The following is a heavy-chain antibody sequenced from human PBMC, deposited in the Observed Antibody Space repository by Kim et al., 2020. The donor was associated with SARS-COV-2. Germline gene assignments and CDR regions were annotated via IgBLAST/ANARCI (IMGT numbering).Heavy chain of an antibody. J-gene: IGHJ3*02. CDR3: ARGLVTQGGDAFDI. CDR2: IYSGGST. V-gene: IGHV3-53*01. CDR1: GFTVSSNY. D-gene: IGHD3-9*01. Sequence: GGSLRLSCAASGFTVSSNYMSWVRQAPGKGLEWVSVIYSGGSTYYADSVKGRFTISRDNSKNTLYLQMNSLRAEDTAVYYCARGLVTQGGDAFDIWGQGTMVTVSS.